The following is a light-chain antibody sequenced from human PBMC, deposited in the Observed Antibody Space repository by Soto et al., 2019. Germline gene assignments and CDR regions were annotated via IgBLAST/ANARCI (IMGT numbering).Light chain of an antibody. CDR2: DAS. V-gene: IGKV3-11*01. Sequence: ELVFTQSPATLSLSRGERSTLSCRASQSVSNYLAWYQQKPGQAPRLLIYDASSRATAIPARFSGSGSGTDFTLTIRSLEPEDFAVYYCQQSSNWPITFGQGTRLEI. J-gene: IGKJ5*01. CDR1: QSVSNY. CDR3: QQSSNWPIT.